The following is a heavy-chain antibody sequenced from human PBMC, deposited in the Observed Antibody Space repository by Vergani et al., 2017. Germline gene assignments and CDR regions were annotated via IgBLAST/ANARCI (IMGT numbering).Heavy chain of an antibody. CDR3: ARASSDYDILTGTDRLWYFDL. D-gene: IGHD3-9*01. V-gene: IGHV1-69*12. J-gene: IGHJ2*01. Sequence: QVQLVQSGAEVKKPGSSVKVSCKASGGTFSSYAISWVRQAPGQGLEWMGGIIPIFGTAKYAQKFQGRVTITADESTSTAYMELSSLRSEDTAVYYCARASSDYDILTGTDRLWYFDLWGRGTMVTVSS. CDR1: GGTFSSYA. CDR2: IIPIFGTA.